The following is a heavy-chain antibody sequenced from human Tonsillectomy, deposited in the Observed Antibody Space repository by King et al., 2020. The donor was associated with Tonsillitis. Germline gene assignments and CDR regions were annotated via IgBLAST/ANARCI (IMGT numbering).Heavy chain of an antibody. Sequence: DVQLVESGGVVVQPGGSLRLSCAASGFTFDDYAMHWVRQAPGKGLEWVALISWDGGSTYYADSVKGRFTISRDKSKNSLYLQMNGLRAEDTALYYCAKLGAVAADKCKYGVDVWGQETTVTVSS. D-gene: IGHD6-19*01. CDR3: AKLGAVAADKCKYGVDV. CDR1: GFTFDDYA. V-gene: IGHV3-43D*03. CDR2: ISWDGGST. J-gene: IGHJ6*02.